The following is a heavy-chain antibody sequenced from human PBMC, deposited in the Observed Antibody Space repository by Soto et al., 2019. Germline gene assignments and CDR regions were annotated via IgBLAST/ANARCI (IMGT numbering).Heavy chain of an antibody. CDR2: ISYDGSNK. D-gene: IGHD2-21*02. J-gene: IGHJ4*02. CDR1: GFTFSSYA. CDR3: ARDPVAYCGGDCRTFDY. V-gene: IGHV3-30-3*01. Sequence: QVQLVESGGGVVQPGRSLRLSCAASGFTFSSYAMHWVRQAPGKGLEWVAVISYDGSNKYYVDSVKSRFTISRDNSKNTLYLQMNSLRAEDTAVYYCARDPVAYCGGDCRTFDYWGQGTLVTVSS.